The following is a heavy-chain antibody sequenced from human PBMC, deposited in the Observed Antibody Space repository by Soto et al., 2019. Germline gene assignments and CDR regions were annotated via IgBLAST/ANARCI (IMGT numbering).Heavy chain of an antibody. D-gene: IGHD3-10*01. J-gene: IGHJ6*02. CDR3: ASTSVRVREIYYYYGMDV. Sequence: GGSLRLSCAASGFTVSSNYISWVRQAPGKGLEWVSVIYSGGSTYYADSVKGRFTISRDNSKNTLYLQMNSLRAEDTAVYYCASTSVRVREIYYYYGMDVWGQGTTVTVSS. CDR2: IYSGGST. CDR1: GFTVSSNY. V-gene: IGHV3-53*01.